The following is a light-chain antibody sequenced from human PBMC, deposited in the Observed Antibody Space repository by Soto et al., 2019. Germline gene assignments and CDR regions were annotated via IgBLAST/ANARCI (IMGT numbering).Light chain of an antibody. V-gene: IGKV1-39*01. CDR2: ARX. J-gene: IGKJ1*01. Sequence: IQMTQSPSSLSAYLXDRVIITFLASQSITIFFTXXFQETXXXTKIXXXARXSLQNGVPSRFNGSGSGKAFTLTISSLQPEKFSTYYCQQSYMTPTRTFGQGTKVDIK. CDR3: QQSYMTPTRT. CDR1: QSITIF.